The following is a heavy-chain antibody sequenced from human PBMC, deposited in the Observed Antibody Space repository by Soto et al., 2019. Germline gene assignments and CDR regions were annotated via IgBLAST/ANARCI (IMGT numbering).Heavy chain of an antibody. V-gene: IGHV3-30-3*01. Sequence: GGSLRLSCAASGFTFSSYAMHWVRQAPGKGLEWVAVISYDGSNKYCADSVKGRFTISRDNSKNTLYLQMNSLRAEDTAVYYCARVWTKTASPPEDAFDIWGQGTMVTVSS. CDR3: ARVWTKTASPPEDAFDI. CDR1: GFTFSSYA. J-gene: IGHJ3*02. CDR2: ISYDGSNK. D-gene: IGHD2-21*02.